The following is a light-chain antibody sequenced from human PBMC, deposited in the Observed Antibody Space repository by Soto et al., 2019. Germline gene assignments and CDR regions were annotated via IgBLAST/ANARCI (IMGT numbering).Light chain of an antibody. Sequence: QSALTQPASLSGSPGQSITISCTGTSSDIGGSKYVSWYQQHPGKAPKLMIYEVTYRPSGVSDRFSGSKSGNTASLTVSALQAEDEADYYCAAWDDRLSAVVFGGGTKLTVL. V-gene: IGLV2-14*01. CDR1: SSDIGGSKY. CDR3: AAWDDRLSAVV. CDR2: EVT. J-gene: IGLJ2*01.